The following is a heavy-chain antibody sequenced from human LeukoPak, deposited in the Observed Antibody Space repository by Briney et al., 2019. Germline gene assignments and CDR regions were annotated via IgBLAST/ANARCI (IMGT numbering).Heavy chain of an antibody. D-gene: IGHD3-16*01. CDR3: ARVGGMAQTYTPLFDY. Sequence: KSGGSLRLSCAASGFTFSKYHMNWVRQAPGKGLEWISSINTIGTYIYYADSVKGRFTISRDNAKKTLYLQTNSLRADDTAIYYCARVGGMAQTYTPLFDYWGQGTLVPVSS. CDR1: GFTFSKYH. CDR2: INTIGTYI. J-gene: IGHJ4*02. V-gene: IGHV3-21*01.